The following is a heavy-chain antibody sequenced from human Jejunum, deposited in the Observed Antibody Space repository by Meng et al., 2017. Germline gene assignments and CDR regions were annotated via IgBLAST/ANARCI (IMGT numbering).Heavy chain of an antibody. CDR2: IHDSGST. D-gene: IGHD2-15*01. V-gene: IGHV4-59*13. Sequence: SETLSLTCTVSGGSISGYYWSWSRQPPGEGPEWIAYIHDSGSTNYNPSLRRRVITSVDASKNQFSLNLSSVAAADTAVYYCARICCRGATFDIWGQGTMVTVSS. J-gene: IGHJ3*02. CDR1: GGSISGYY. CDR3: ARICCRGATFDI.